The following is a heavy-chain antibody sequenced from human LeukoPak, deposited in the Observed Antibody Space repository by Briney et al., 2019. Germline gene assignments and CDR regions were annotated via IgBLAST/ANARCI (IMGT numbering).Heavy chain of an antibody. Sequence: GGSLRLSCAASGFSFSDYDIHWVRLAPGKGLEWVTFIRYDGSNTYAESVKGRFTISRDNAKNSLYLQMNSLRAEDTAVYYCARLPEITVTTSDAFDIWGQGTLVTVSS. J-gene: IGHJ4*02. CDR1: GFSFSDYD. V-gene: IGHV3-30*02. D-gene: IGHD4-17*01. CDR2: IRYDGSNT. CDR3: ARLPEITVTTSDAFDI.